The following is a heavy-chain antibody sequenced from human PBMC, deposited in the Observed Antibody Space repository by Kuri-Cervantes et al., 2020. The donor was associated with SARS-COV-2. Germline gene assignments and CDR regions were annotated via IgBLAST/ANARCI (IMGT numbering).Heavy chain of an antibody. CDR1: GYTFTSYG. V-gene: IGHV1-18*01. D-gene: IGHD2-2*02. CDR2: ISAYNGNT. J-gene: IGHJ5*02. CDR3: ARDEGDIVVVPAAIANPNWFDP. Sequence: ASVKVSCKASGYTFTSYGISWVRQAPGQGLEWMGWISAYNGNTNYAQKLQGRVTMTTDTSTSTAYMELRSLRSEDTAVYYCARDEGDIVVVPAAIANPNWFDPWGQGTLVTVSS.